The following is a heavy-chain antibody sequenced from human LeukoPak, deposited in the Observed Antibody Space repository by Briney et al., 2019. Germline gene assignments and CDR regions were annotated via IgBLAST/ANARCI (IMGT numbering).Heavy chain of an antibody. D-gene: IGHD6-13*01. CDR2: IKQDGSEK. Sequence: GGSLRLSCAASGFTFSTYWMTWVRQAPGKGLEWVANIKQDGSEKYYVDSVKGRFTISRDNAKNSLYLQMHSLRAEDTAVYYCARLLYSSSWYYGWFDPWGQGTLVTVSS. CDR1: GFTFSTYW. V-gene: IGHV3-7*01. CDR3: ARLLYSSSWYYGWFDP. J-gene: IGHJ5*02.